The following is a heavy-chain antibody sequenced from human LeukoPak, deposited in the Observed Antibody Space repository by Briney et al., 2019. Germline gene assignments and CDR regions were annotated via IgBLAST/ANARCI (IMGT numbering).Heavy chain of an antibody. V-gene: IGHV3-30*03. D-gene: IGHD6-19*01. CDR1: GFIFSSYG. Sequence: GGSLRLSCAASGFIFSSYGLHWVRQAPGKGLEWVAVTSLDGSNKYYADSVKGQFTISRDNSKNTLYLQMNSLRAEDTAVYYCARDLEPYSSGWYFDYWGQGTLVTVSS. CDR2: TSLDGSNK. J-gene: IGHJ4*02. CDR3: ARDLEPYSSGWYFDY.